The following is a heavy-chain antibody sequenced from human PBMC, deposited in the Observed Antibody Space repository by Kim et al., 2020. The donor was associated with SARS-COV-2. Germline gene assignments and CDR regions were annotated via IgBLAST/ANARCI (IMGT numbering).Heavy chain of an antibody. Sequence: GGSLRLSCAASGFTFSAYWMHLVRQAPGKGLVWVSRIKTDGSTKIYADSVKGRFTISRDNAKNTLYLQMNSLRAEDTAVYYCARDLDWILYDYWGQGTLVTVSS. CDR1: GFTFSAYW. CDR2: IKTDGSTK. V-gene: IGHV3-74*01. D-gene: IGHD3-3*01. CDR3: ARDLDWILYDY. J-gene: IGHJ4*02.